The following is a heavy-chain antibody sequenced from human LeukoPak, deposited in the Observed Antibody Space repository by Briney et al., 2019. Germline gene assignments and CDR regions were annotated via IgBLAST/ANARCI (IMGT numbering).Heavy chain of an antibody. D-gene: IGHD4-17*01. CDR2: ISYSSYTI. J-gene: IGHJ4*02. CDR1: GFAFSGYS. V-gene: IGHV3-48*04. CDR3: ERDGDGNFDY. Sequence: PGWSLRLSCAASGFAFSGYSMNWIRQAPGKGLEWVAYISYSSYTIHYADSVKGRFTISRDNAKNSLYLQMNSLRAEDTAMYYCERDGDGNFDYWGQGTLVTVSS.